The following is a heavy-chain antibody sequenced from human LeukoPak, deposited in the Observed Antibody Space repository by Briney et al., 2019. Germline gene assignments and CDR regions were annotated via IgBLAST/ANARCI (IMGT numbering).Heavy chain of an antibody. CDR2: ISGAGGSS. CDR1: GFAFSSSS. V-gene: IGHV3-23*01. Sequence: LPGGSLTLSCATSGFAFSSSSMGWVRQAPGKGLEWVSTISGAGGSSWYAESVKGRFTISRDTSMNSLSLQMSSLRVEDTAIYYCTRDDPSSWYDYFFDYWGRGTVVTVSS. CDR3: TRDDPSSWYDYFFDY. J-gene: IGHJ4*02. D-gene: IGHD2-2*01.